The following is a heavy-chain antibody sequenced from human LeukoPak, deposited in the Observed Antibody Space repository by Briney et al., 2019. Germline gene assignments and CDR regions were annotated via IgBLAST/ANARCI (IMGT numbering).Heavy chain of an antibody. CDR3: ARRASTERGHSYGLDY. Sequence: GGSLRLSCVASGFSFSSYSMNWVRQAPGKGLEWVSSISLSGNYIYYADSVRGRITLSRDNAKNSLFLQMNSLRAEDTAVYYCARRASTERGHSYGLDYWGQGTLVTVSS. D-gene: IGHD5-18*01. CDR1: GFSFSSYS. CDR2: ISLSGNYI. V-gene: IGHV3-21*01. J-gene: IGHJ4*02.